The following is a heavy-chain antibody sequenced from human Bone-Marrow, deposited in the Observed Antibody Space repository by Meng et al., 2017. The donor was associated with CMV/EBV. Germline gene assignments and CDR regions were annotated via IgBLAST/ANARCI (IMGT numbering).Heavy chain of an antibody. J-gene: IGHJ3*02. CDR3: ARLLAYCGGDCYSHAFDI. D-gene: IGHD2-21*01. Sequence: GESLKISCAASGFTFSSYAMSWVRQAPGKGLEWVSVIYSGGSSTYYADSVKGRFTISRDNSKNTLYLQMNNLRAEDTAVYYCARLLAYCGGDCYSHAFDIWGQGTMVTVSS. V-gene: IGHV3-23*03. CDR2: IYSGGSST. CDR1: GFTFSSYA.